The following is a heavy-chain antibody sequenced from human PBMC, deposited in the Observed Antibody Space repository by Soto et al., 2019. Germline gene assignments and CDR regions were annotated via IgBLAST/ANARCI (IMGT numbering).Heavy chain of an antibody. Sequence: APVQVSCKASGGTFSRYAISWVRQAPGQGLEWMGGIIPIFGTANYAQKFQGRVTITADESTSTAYMELSSLRSEDTAVYYCARGLATGTVHYWGQGTLVTVSS. D-gene: IGHD2-21*02. J-gene: IGHJ4*02. V-gene: IGHV1-69*13. CDR3: ARGLATGTVHY. CDR1: GGTFSRYA. CDR2: IIPIFGTA.